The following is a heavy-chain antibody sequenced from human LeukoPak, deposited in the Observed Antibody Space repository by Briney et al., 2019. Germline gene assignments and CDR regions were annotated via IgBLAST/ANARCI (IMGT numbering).Heavy chain of an antibody. D-gene: IGHD2-15*01. V-gene: IGHV3-23*01. CDR2: ISGTGDST. CDR1: GFTFSNYP. J-gene: IGHJ6*03. CDR3: AKRYGDGLHCSGGSCYSRDYYYYMDV. Sequence: GGSLRLSCAASGFTFSNYPMTWVRQAPGKGLEWVSAISGTGDSTYYAASVKGRFTISRDNSKNTLYLQMNSLRAEDTAVFYCAKRYGDGLHCSGGSCYSRDYYYYMDVWGKGTTVTVSS.